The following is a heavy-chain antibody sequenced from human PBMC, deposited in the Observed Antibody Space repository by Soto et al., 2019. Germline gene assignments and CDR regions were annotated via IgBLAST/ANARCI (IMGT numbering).Heavy chain of an antibody. CDR2: MNPNSGNT. V-gene: IGHV1-8*02. CDR1: GYTFTSYD. Sequence: GASVKVSCKASGYTFTSYDINWVRQATGQGLEWMGWMNPNSGNTGYAQKFQGRVTMTRNTSISTAYMELSSLRSEDTAVYYCARGRIAAAGFGIDYWGQGTLVTVSS. D-gene: IGHD6-13*01. J-gene: IGHJ4*02. CDR3: ARGRIAAAGFGIDY.